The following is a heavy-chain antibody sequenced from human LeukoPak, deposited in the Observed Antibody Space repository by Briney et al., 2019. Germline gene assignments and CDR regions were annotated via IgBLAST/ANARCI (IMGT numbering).Heavy chain of an antibody. J-gene: IGHJ6*03. Sequence: SQTLSLTCTVSGGSISSGGYYWSWIRQPPGKGLEWIGYIYHSGSTYYNPSLKSRVTISVDRSKNQFSLKLSSVTAADTAVYYCARGQLLSARGKYYYYMDVWGKGTTVTVSS. D-gene: IGHD2-2*01. CDR3: ARGQLLSARGKYYYYMDV. CDR1: GGSISSGGYY. V-gene: IGHV4-30-2*01. CDR2: IYHSGST.